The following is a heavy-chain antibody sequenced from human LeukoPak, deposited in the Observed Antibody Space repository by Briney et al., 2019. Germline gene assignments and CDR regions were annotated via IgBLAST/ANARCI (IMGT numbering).Heavy chain of an antibody. J-gene: IGHJ6*03. D-gene: IGHD3-3*01. V-gene: IGHV1-2*02. CDR3: ARELRFLEWLLDYYYMDV. CDR1: GYTFTGYY. Sequence: GASVKVSCKASGYTFTGYYMHRVRQAPGQGLEWMGWINPNSGGTNYAQKFQGRVTMTRDTSISTAYMELSRLRSDDTAVYYCARELRFLEWLLDYYYMDVWGKGTTVTVSS. CDR2: INPNSGGT.